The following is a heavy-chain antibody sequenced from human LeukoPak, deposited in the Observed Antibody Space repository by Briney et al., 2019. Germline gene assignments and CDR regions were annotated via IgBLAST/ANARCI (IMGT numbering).Heavy chain of an antibody. CDR3: AKAAVATGYRYTYYMDV. Sequence: GGCLRLSCATPGFTFTNQGMHSGPQAPGKGLGWVALIRFDETKEIYADSVKGRFTVSRDNAKSTLYLQMNSLRPEDTGVYCCAKAAVATGYRYTYYMDVWGKGTTVTIS. J-gene: IGHJ6*03. V-gene: IGHV3-30*02. CDR2: IRFDETKE. D-gene: IGHD3-9*01. CDR1: GFTFTNQG.